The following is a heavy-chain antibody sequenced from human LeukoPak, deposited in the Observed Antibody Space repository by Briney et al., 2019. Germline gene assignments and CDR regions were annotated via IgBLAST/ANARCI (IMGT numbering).Heavy chain of an antibody. CDR3: ARGTRTVNWFDP. V-gene: IGHV4-59*01. Sequence: SETLSLTCTVSGGSISSYYWSWIRQPPGKGLEWIGHIYYSGNTNYNLSLKSRVTISLDTSKNQFSLKLSSVTAADTAVYYCARGTRTVNWFDPWGQGALVTVSS. D-gene: IGHD3-10*01. CDR2: IYYSGNT. J-gene: IGHJ5*02. CDR1: GGSISSYY.